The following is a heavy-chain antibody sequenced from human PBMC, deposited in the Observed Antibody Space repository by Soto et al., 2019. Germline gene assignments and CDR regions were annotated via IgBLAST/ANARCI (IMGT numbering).Heavy chain of an antibody. CDR1: GFAFSSYS. CDR3: ARSDYYMDV. J-gene: IGHJ6*03. Sequence: GGSLRLSCAASGFAFSSYSMNWVRQAPGKGLEWVSSISSSSSYIYHADSVKGRFTISRDNAKNSLYLQMNSLRAEDTAVYYCARSDYYMDVWGKGTTVTVSS. V-gene: IGHV3-21*01. CDR2: ISSSSSYI.